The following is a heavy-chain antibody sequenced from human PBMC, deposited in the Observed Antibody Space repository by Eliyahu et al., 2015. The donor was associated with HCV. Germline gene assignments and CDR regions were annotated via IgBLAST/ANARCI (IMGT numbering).Heavy chain of an antibody. CDR3: ARDPFPGAY. CDR1: GYNFDSYG. J-gene: IGHJ4*02. CDR2: MAIDSPKQ. D-gene: IGHD2/OR15-2a*01. Sequence: QVQLVQSGTEVKRPGASVKISCRASGYNFDSYGMNWVRQAPGQGLECVGWMAIDSPKQKLSQSFQGRLTLTKDTSTNTAYMELKNLTSGDTAVYFCARDPFPGAYWGQGTLLIVSS. V-gene: IGHV1-18*04.